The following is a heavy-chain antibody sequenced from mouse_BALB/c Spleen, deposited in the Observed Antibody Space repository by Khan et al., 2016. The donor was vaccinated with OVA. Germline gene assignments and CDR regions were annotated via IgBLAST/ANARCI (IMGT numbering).Heavy chain of an antibody. Sequence: VELKESGPGLGAPSQSLSITCTVSGFSLSRYNIHWIRQPPGKSLEWLGMIWGGGGTDYNSTLKSRLSIRKDNSKSQVLLKMNSLQTDDTAMYYCARADYRYDGYYAMDYWGQGTSVTVSS. J-gene: IGHJ4*01. D-gene: IGHD2-14*01. CDR3: ARADYRYDGYYAMDY. CDR1: GFSLSRYN. V-gene: IGHV2-6-4*01. CDR2: IWGGGGT.